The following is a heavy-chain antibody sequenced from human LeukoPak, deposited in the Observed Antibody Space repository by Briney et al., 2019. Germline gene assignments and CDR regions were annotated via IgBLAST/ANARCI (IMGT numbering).Heavy chain of an antibody. V-gene: IGHV3-49*04. CDR3: TRGFGGHSDSSGYFGVYFDS. CDR2: IRKTGSGGTT. CDR1: GFAFHEYT. Sequence: GGSLRLSCLASGFAFHEYTLAWVRQVPGKGLQWVGFIRKTGSGGTTEYAASVKGRFTISRDDSKSIVYLQMSSLNSDDTAIYFCTRGFGGHSDSSGYFGVYFDSWGQGTLVTVSS. D-gene: IGHD3-22*01. J-gene: IGHJ4*02.